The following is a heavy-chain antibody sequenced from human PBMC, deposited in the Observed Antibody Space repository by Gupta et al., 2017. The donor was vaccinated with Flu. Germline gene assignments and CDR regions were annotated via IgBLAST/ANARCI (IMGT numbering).Heavy chain of an antibody. J-gene: IGHJ5*01. D-gene: IGHD2-2*01. Sequence: QLQLQESGSGLVKPSQTLSLTCAVSGGPISSGGYSWSWIRQPPGKGPEWIGYMYHSGSTYYNPSLKSRVTISADRSKNQFSLKLSSLTAADTAVYYCARGLCNTNCDNYFDSWGQGILVTVSS. CDR3: ARGLCNTNCDNYFDS. CDR2: MYHSGST. V-gene: IGHV4-30-2*01. CDR1: GGPISSGGYS.